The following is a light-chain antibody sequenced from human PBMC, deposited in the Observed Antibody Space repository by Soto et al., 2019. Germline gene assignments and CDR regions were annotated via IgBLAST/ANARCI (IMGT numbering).Light chain of an antibody. Sequence: DIVMTQSPASLAVSLGERAAINCKSSQCVLSSSNNLNYFAWYQQKPGQPPKLLIYWASTRESGVPDRFSGSGSGTDFTLTISSLQAEDVAVYYCQQYYTTPAITFGQGTRLEIK. CDR2: WAS. V-gene: IGKV4-1*01. J-gene: IGKJ5*01. CDR3: QQYYTTPAIT. CDR1: QCVLSSSNNLNY.